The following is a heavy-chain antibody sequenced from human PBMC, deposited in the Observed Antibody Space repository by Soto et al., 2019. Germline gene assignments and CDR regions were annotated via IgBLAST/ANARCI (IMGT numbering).Heavy chain of an antibody. Sequence: LRLSCAASGFTFSSYAMSWVRHAPVKGLELVSAISGSGGSTYYADSVKGRFTISRDNSKNTLYLQMNSLRAEDTAVYYCAKVLLGYCSSTSCYWSGMDVWGQGATVTVSS. J-gene: IGHJ6*02. CDR2: ISGSGGST. CDR3: AKVLLGYCSSTSCYWSGMDV. V-gene: IGHV3-23*01. D-gene: IGHD2-2*01. CDR1: GFTFSSYA.